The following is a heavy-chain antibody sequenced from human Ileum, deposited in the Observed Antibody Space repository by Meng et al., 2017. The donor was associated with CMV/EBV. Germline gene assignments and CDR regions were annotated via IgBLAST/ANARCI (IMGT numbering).Heavy chain of an antibody. CDR1: DWSFSGYC. J-gene: IGHJ4*02. V-gene: IGHV4-34*01. CDR3: ARDWDGYDY. Sequence: LGRGGLVKSAETLLLSCFVYDWSFSGYCRSWVGQTQGKGQGWIGEINHCGSSNYNPSLMCGDNISVDTSKNPFSVKLSSMAASDTAVYYCARDWDGYDYWGQGTLVTVSS. D-gene: IGHD1-1*01. CDR2: INHCGSS.